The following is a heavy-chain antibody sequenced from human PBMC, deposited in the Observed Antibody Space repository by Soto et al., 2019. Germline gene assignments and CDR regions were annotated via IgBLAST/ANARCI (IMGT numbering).Heavy chain of an antibody. CDR1: EFTFSDYI. CDR3: AREWEPDAFDI. J-gene: IGHJ3*02. V-gene: IGHV3-48*01. CDR2: ISSTSSTI. D-gene: IGHD1-26*01. Sequence: TGGSLRLSCAASEFTFSDYIMNWVRQAPGKGLEWVSYISSTSSTIYYADSVKGRFTISRDNAKNSLYLQMNSLRAEDTAVYYCAREWEPDAFDIWGQGTMVT.